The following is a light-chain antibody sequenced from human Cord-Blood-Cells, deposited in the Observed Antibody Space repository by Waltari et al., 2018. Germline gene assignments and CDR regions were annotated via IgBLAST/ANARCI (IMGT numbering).Light chain of an antibody. CDR2: DAS. J-gene: IGKJ5*01. CDR1: QSVSSY. CDR3: QQRSNWPIT. Sequence: EIVLTQSPATLSLSPGERATLSCRASQSVSSYLAWYQQKPGQAPRLLIYDASNRATGIPARFGGRWSGADFTLTISSLEPEDFAVYYCQQRSNWPITFGQGTRLEIK. V-gene: IGKV3-11*01.